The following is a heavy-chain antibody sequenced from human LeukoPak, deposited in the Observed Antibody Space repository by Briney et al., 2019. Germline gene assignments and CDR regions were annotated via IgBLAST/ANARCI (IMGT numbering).Heavy chain of an antibody. J-gene: IGHJ4*02. V-gene: IGHV4-34*01. CDR2: INHSGST. CDR1: GGSFSGYY. D-gene: IGHD6-19*01. Sequence: SETLSLTCAVYGGSFSGYYWSWIRQPPGKGLEWIGEINHSGSTNYNPSLKSRVTISVDTSKNQFSLKLSSVTAADTAVYYCARQESSGWYGLNDFWGQGTLVTVSS. CDR3: ARQESSGWYGLNDF.